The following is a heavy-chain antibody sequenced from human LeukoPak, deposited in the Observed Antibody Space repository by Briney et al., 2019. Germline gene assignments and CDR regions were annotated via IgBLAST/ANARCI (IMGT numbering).Heavy chain of an antibody. CDR2: IYTSGRT. J-gene: IGHJ6*03. CDR1: GGSISSGSYY. CDR3: AKEILAYGDYVTLYCYYYMDV. V-gene: IGHV4-61*02. Sequence: SETLSLTCTVSGGSISSGSYYWSWIRPPAGKGLEWIVRIYTSGRTNDIPSLKSTVTISVDTSKDQFSLKLSSVTAADTAVYYCAKEILAYGDYVTLYCYYYMDVWGQGTTVTVSS. D-gene: IGHD4-17*01.